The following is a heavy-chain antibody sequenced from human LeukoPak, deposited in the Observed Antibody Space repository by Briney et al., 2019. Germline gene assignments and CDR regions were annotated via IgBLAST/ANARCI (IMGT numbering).Heavy chain of an antibody. V-gene: IGHV4-59*01. D-gene: IGHD1-1*01. Sequence: SETLSLTCTVSGGSISSYYWSWIRQPPGKGLEWIGYIYYSGSTNYNPSLKSRVTISVDTSKNQFSLKLSSVTAADTAVYYCARDRTSNWFDPWGQGTLVTVSS. CDR2: IYYSGST. J-gene: IGHJ5*02. CDR1: GGSISSYY. CDR3: ARDRTSNWFDP.